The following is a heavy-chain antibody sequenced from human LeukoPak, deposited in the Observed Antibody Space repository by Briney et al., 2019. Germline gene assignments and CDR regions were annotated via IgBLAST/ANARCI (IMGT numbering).Heavy chain of an antibody. CDR1: GFTVSSNY. J-gene: IGHJ3*02. V-gene: IGHV3-53*01. Sequence: GGSLRLSCAVSGFTVSSNYMSWVRQAPGKGLEWVSVIYSGGSTYYADSVTGRFTISRDNSKNTLYLQMNSLRAEDTAVYYCARDILSQGPDAFDIWGQGTMVTVSS. CDR3: ARDILSQGPDAFDI. D-gene: IGHD2/OR15-2a*01. CDR2: IYSGGST.